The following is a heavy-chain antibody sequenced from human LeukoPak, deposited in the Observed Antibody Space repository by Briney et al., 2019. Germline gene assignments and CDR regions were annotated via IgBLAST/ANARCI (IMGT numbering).Heavy chain of an antibody. CDR1: GGSISSSSYY. V-gene: IGHV4-61*02. Sequence: SETLSLTCIVSGGSISSSSYYWSWIRQPAGKGLEWIGRISTSGSTNYNPSLKSRVTISVDTSKNQFSLKLSSVTAADTAVYYCASLPDCSGGSCYSLPGRWNWFDPWGQGTLVTVSS. J-gene: IGHJ5*02. D-gene: IGHD2-15*01. CDR2: ISTSGST. CDR3: ASLPDCSGGSCYSLPGRWNWFDP.